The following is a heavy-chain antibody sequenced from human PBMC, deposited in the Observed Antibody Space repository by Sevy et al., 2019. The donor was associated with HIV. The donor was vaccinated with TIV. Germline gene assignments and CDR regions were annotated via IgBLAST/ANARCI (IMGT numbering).Heavy chain of an antibody. J-gene: IGHJ6*02. D-gene: IGHD3-22*01. CDR1: GDSNSRGTDY. CDR2: VYYSGRA. V-gene: IGHV4-39*01. CDR3: ARPGDSSALRGGHQYAIGV. Sequence: SETLSLACTVSGDSNSRGTDYWAWFRQPPEKGLEWIGSVYYSGRAHYNWSLRGRATISVDSSKNQFSLKLTSVTAADTAVYYCARPGDSSALRGGHQYAIGVWGQGTTVTVSS.